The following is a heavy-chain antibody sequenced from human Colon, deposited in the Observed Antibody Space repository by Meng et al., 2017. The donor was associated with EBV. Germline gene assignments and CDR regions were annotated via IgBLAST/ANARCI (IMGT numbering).Heavy chain of an antibody. CDR3: ARVRVIPAAVGFDY. Sequence: QGPLQDTGAGLVCPSGTHSLTCAASGGSISPRCWWSWVRQPPGKGLEWIGEIYRGGGTNYNPSFKSRVTISVDTSNNHFSLKLSYVTAADTAVYYCARVRVIPAAVGFDYWGQGTLVTVSS. J-gene: IGHJ4*02. CDR2: IYRGGGT. V-gene: IGHV4-4*02. D-gene: IGHD2-2*01. CDR1: GGSISPRCW.